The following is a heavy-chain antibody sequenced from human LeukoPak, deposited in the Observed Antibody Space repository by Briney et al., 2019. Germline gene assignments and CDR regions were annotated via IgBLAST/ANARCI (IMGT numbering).Heavy chain of an antibody. D-gene: IGHD3-10*01. CDR1: GFTFDDYG. V-gene: IGHV3-20*04. CDR3: AKAVDVSGSYGYFDY. Sequence: GGSLRLSCAASGFTFDDYGMSWVRQAPGKGLEWVSGINWNGGSTGYADSVKGRFTISRDNSKNTLYLQMNSLRAEDTAVYYCAKAVDVSGSYGYFDYWGQGTLVTVSS. CDR2: INWNGGST. J-gene: IGHJ4*02.